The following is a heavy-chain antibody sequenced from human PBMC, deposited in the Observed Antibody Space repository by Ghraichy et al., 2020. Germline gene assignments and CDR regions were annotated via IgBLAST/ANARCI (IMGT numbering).Heavy chain of an antibody. V-gene: IGHV4-34*01. CDR1: GGSFSGYY. J-gene: IGHJ6*03. Sequence: SETLSLTCAVYGGSFSGYYWSWIRQPPGKGLEWIGEINHSGSTNYNPSLKSRVTISVDTSKNQFSLKLSSVTAADTAVYYCARARGYYYYMDVWGKGTTVTVSS. CDR3: ARARGYYYYMDV. CDR2: INHSGST.